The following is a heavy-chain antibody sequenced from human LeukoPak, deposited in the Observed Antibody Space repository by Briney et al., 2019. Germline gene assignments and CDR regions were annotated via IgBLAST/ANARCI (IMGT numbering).Heavy chain of an antibody. V-gene: IGHV3-48*01. CDR1: GFSFSSYS. D-gene: IGHD2/OR15-2a*01. CDR3: ARDYVYAFDY. Sequence: GGSLRLSCAASGFSFSSYSINWVRQAPGKGLEWVSYISGDGNAKHYTDSVKGRFTISRDNAKNALYLQLNSRRAEDTAVYFCARDYVYAFDYWGQGTLVTVSS. J-gene: IGHJ4*02. CDR2: ISGDGNAK.